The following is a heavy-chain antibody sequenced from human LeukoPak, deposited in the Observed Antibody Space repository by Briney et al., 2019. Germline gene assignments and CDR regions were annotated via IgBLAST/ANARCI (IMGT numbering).Heavy chain of an antibody. Sequence: ASVKVSCKASGYTFTSYGISWVRQAPGQGLEWMGWISAYNGNTNYAQKLQGRVTMTTDTSTSTAYMELRSLRSDDTAVYYCARDTRSDGDYVYFDYWGQGTLVTVSS. J-gene: IGHJ4*02. CDR2: ISAYNGNT. CDR3: ARDTRSDGDYVYFDY. D-gene: IGHD4-17*01. V-gene: IGHV1-18*01. CDR1: GYTFTSYG.